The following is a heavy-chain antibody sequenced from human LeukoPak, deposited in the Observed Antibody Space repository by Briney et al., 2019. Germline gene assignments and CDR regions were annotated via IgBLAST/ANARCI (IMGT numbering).Heavy chain of an antibody. CDR3: ATYCSGGSCYSYYGMDV. CDR1: GYTFTGYY. D-gene: IGHD2-15*01. V-gene: IGHV1-2*02. J-gene: IGHJ6*02. Sequence: ASVKVSCKASGYTFTGYYMHWVRQAPGQGLEWMGWINPNSGGTNYAQKFQGRVTMTRDTSISTAYMELSRLRSDDTAVYYCATYCSGGSCYSYYGMDVWGQGTTVTVPS. CDR2: INPNSGGT.